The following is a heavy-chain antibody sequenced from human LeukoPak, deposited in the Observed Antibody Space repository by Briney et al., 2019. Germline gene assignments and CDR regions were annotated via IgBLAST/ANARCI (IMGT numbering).Heavy chain of an antibody. CDR1: GLTFNNAW. Sequence: GGSLGLSCAASGLTFNNAWMSWVRQAPGKGLEWVGRIRSRSAGGTTDYGAPVKGRFTISRDDSKNTLYLQMNSLKTEDTAVYYCTTDYSSSWYYFDYWGQGTLVTVSS. D-gene: IGHD6-13*01. J-gene: IGHJ4*02. V-gene: IGHV3-15*01. CDR3: TTDYSSSWYYFDY. CDR2: IRSRSAGGTT.